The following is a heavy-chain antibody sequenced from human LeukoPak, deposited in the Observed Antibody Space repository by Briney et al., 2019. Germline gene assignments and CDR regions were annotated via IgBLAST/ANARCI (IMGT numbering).Heavy chain of an antibody. CDR2: ISSSSSSFI. CDR3: ARDYYGSETPH. J-gene: IGHJ4*02. D-gene: IGHD3-10*01. CDR1: GFTFSTYS. Sequence: GGSLRLSCAASGFTFSTYSMNWVRQAPGKGLEWVSSISSSSSSFIYYADSVKGRFTISRDNAKNSLYLQMNSLRVEDTAVYYCARDYYGSETPHWGQGTLVTVSS. V-gene: IGHV3-21*01.